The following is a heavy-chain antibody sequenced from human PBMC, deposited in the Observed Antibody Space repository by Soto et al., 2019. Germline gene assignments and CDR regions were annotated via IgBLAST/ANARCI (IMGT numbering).Heavy chain of an antibody. D-gene: IGHD1-1*01. CDR2: TYYRSKWYN. J-gene: IGHJ5*02. Sequence: QAQLQQSGPGLVKPSQTLSLTCAIAGDSVSSNSAAWNWIRQSPSRGLEWLGRTYYRSKWYNDYAVSVKSRITIEPDISKNQFSLQLNSVTPDDAAVYYCARDGGVGTLPSGFDPWGQGTLVTVSS. CDR1: GDSVSSNSAA. V-gene: IGHV6-1*01. CDR3: ARDGGVGTLPSGFDP.